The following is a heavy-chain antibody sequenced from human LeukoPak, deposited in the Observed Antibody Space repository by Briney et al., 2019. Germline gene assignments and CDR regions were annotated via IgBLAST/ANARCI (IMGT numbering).Heavy chain of an antibody. CDR1: GYSISSGYY. CDR2: IYHSGST. CDR3: ARLLGYCSSTSCYKRGDY. J-gene: IGHJ4*02. V-gene: IGHV4-38-2*01. Sequence: SETLSLTCAVSGYSISSGYYWGWIRQPPGKGLEWIGSIYHSGSTYYNPSLKSRVTISVDTSKNHFSLKLSSVTAADTAVYYCARLLGYCSSTSCYKRGDYWGQGTLVTVSS. D-gene: IGHD2-2*02.